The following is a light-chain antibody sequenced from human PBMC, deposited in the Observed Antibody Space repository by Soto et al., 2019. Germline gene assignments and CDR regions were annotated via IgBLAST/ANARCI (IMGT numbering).Light chain of an antibody. V-gene: IGKV3-20*01. CDR1: QSVSSN. CDR2: GAS. J-gene: IGKJ1*01. CDR3: QQYGSSLWT. Sequence: EIVLTQSPATLSLSPGERATLSCRASQSVSSNLAWYQQKPGQAPRLLIYGASTRATGIPARFSGSGSGTDFTFTISRLEPEDFAMYYCQQYGSSLWTFGQGTKVDIK.